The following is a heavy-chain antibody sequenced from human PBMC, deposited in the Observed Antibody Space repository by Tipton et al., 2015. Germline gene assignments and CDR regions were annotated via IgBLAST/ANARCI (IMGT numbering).Heavy chain of an antibody. CDR1: EFTFSNYA. D-gene: IGHD2-21*02. V-gene: IGHV3-23*01. CDR3: ARDGSNCGGDCYSRYFQH. Sequence: SLRLSCIASEFTFSNYAMNWVRQAPGRGLEWVSTISPEGISTYYADSVKGRFTISRDNSKNTLYLQMNSLRDEDTAVYYCARDGSNCGGDCYSRYFQHWGQGTLVTVSS. CDR2: ISPEGIST. J-gene: IGHJ1*01.